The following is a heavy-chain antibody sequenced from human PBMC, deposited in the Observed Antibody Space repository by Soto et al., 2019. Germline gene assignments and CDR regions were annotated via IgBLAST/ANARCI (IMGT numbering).Heavy chain of an antibody. Sequence: SGTLSLPCTVSGSSISPFYWSWIRQPPGKGLEWIGYIYYTGSTKYTPSLKSLVTLSLGTSRSRLSLKLSSATAADTAVYHCTRVGGYCSNYPNFDYWGPGTLVTAPS. CDR2: IYYTGST. V-gene: IGHV4-59*01. CDR3: TRVGGYCSNYPNFDY. D-gene: IGHD4-4*01. CDR1: GSSISPFY. J-gene: IGHJ4*01.